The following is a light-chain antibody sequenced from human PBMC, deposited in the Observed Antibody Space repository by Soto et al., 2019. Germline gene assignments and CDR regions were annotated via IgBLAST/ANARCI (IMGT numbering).Light chain of an antibody. Sequence: DIQKTQSPSSVTASVGDRVTITCRASQGISSWLAWYQQKPEKAPKLVIYDASNLEAGVPSRFRGSGSGTDFTFTISRLQPEDIATYYCQLYENLPTFGQGTRLEIK. CDR1: QGISSW. J-gene: IGKJ5*01. CDR3: QLYENLPT. CDR2: DAS. V-gene: IGKV1-33*01.